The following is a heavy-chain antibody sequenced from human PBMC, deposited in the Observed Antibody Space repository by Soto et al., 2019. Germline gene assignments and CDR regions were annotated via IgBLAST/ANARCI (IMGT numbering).Heavy chain of an antibody. CDR2: ISYDGSNK. CDR1: GFTFSSYA. D-gene: IGHD4-17*01. V-gene: IGHV3-30-3*01. J-gene: IGHJ4*02. Sequence: GGALRLSCAASGFTFSSYAMHWVRQAPCKGLEWVAVISYDGSNKYYADSVKGRFTISRDNSKNTLYLQMNSLRAEDTAVYYCARDTASYYGDCNFDYWGQGTLVTVSS. CDR3: ARDTASYYGDCNFDY.